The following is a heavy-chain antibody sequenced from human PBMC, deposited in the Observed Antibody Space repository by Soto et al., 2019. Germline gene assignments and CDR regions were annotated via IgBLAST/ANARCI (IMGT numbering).Heavy chain of an antibody. J-gene: IGHJ4*02. CDR3: ARASSSSSAADY. CDR1: GESISSGGYY. V-gene: IGHV4-31*03. CDR2: IYDSESA. Sequence: QVQLQESGPGLVKPSQTLSLTCSVSGESISSGGYYWSWIRHHPGKGLEWIGYIYDSESAYYNPSLKSRVTISMDTTKNLFAMRLSSVTAADTAVYYCARASSSSSAADYWGQGTLATVSS. D-gene: IGHD6-6*01.